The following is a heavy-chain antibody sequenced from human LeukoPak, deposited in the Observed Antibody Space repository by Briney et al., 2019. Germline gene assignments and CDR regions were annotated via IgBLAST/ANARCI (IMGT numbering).Heavy chain of an antibody. V-gene: IGHV3-48*01. CDR2: ITASGTAM. CDR1: GFTFSSYS. D-gene: IGHD6-19*01. Sequence: GGSLRLSCAASGFTFSSYSMNWVRQAPGKGLEWVSHITASGTAMFYADSVKGRFTISRDNSKNTLYLQMNSLRAEDTAVYYCATAYSSGWYYFDYWGQGTLVTVSS. CDR3: ATAYSSGWYYFDY. J-gene: IGHJ4*02.